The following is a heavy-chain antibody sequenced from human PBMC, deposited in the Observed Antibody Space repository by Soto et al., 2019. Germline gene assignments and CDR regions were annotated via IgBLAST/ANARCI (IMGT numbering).Heavy chain of an antibody. CDR1: GGSFSGYY. Sequence: SETLSLTCVVYGGSFSGYYWSWIRQSPGKGLEWIGGISHRGSTNYNPSLESRVTISVDTSKNQFSLKLPSVTAADTAMYYCARDGFCTSTTCRVGNWFDPWGQGTLVTVSS. V-gene: IGHV4-34*01. CDR2: ISHRGST. J-gene: IGHJ5*02. D-gene: IGHD2-2*01. CDR3: ARDGFCTSTTCRVGNWFDP.